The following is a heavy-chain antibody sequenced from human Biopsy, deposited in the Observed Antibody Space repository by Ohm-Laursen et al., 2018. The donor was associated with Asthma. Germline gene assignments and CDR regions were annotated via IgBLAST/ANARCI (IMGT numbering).Heavy chain of an antibody. CDR3: AKMSETSY. Sequence: SLRLSCAASGFNFRTSGMHWVRQAPGKGLEWLAVISDDAINTYYADSVKGRFTLSRDNSENTLYLHMSSLRTDDTALYYCAKMSETSYWGQGTWVTVSS. V-gene: IGHV3-30*18. J-gene: IGHJ4*02. CDR1: GFNFRTSG. CDR2: ISDDAINT.